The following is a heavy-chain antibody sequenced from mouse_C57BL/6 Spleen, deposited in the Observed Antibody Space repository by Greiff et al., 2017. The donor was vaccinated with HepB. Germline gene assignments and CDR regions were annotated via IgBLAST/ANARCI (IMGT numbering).Heavy chain of an antibody. CDR3: ARADYDDGAMDY. V-gene: IGHV5-17*01. CDR2: ISSGSSTI. J-gene: IGHJ4*01. D-gene: IGHD2-4*01. CDR1: GFTFSDYG. Sequence: DVKLVESGGGLVKPGGSLKLSCAASGFTFSDYGMHWVRQAPEKGLEWVAYISSGSSTIYYADTVKGRFTISRDNAKNTLFLQMTSLRSEDTAMYYCARADYDDGAMDYWGQGTSVTVSS.